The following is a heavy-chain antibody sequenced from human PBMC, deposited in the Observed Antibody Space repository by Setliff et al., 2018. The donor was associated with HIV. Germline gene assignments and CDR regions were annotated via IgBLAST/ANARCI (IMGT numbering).Heavy chain of an antibody. V-gene: IGHV4-59*12. CDR3: ARAFVPYGYGLDYFDY. J-gene: IGHJ4*02. CDR1: GDSLGSYY. D-gene: IGHD5-18*01. CDR2: IYHSGST. Sequence: PSETLSLTCSVSGDSLGSYYWSWIRQPPGKGLEWIGYIYHSGSTYYNPSLKSRITISVDTSQNQFSLKLRSMTAADTALYYCARAFVPYGYGLDYFDYWGQGTLVTVSS.